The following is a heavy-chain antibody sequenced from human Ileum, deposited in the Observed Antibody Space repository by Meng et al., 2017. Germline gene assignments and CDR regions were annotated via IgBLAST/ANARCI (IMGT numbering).Heavy chain of an antibody. CDR1: GFTFRNDW. J-gene: IGHJ5*02. V-gene: IGHV3-7*01. CDR2: IKQDESEK. D-gene: IGHD2/OR15-2a*01. CDR3: AILGFQGIDP. Sequence: VQRVGVGGGLGKPGGSLGLSCAASGFTFRNDWMGWVRKSPGKGLEWVANIKQDESEKYFMDSVKGRFTVSRDNAKNSLYLQMNSLRAEDTAVYYCAILGFQGIDPWGQGTLVTVSS.